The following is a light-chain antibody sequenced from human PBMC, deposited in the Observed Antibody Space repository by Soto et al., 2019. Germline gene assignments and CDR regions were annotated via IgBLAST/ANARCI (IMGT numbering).Light chain of an antibody. V-gene: IGKV1-39*01. Sequence: DIQMTQSPSSLSASVGDRVTITCRASQSISSYLNWYQQKPGKAPKLLIYAESSLQRGVPSRFSGSGSGTNSTLTISSLQPEDFATYYCQQSYSTPLYTFGQGTKLQIK. CDR3: QQSYSTPLYT. CDR1: QSISSY. CDR2: AES. J-gene: IGKJ2*01.